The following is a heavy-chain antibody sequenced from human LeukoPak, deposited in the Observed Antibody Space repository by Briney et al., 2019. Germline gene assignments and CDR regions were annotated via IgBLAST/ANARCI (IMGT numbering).Heavy chain of an antibody. D-gene: IGHD3-10*02. V-gene: IGHV3-69-1*01. CDR2: MTRSSAI. J-gene: IGHJ3*02. CDR1: GFSFSSYS. CDR3: ARAQTMFWEFDGFDI. Sequence: PGGSLRLSCAASGFSFSSYSMNWVRQAPGKGLEWVATMTRSSAIYYADSVKGRFTISRDNAKNSVYLQLNSLRDEDTAAYSCARAQTMFWEFDGFDIWGRGTKVTVSS.